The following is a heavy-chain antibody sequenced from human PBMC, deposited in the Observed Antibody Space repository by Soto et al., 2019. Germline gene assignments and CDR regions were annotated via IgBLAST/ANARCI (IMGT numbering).Heavy chain of an antibody. Sequence: SLPHSVSWTVADGNIISVGYYCSCIRQHPGKGLEWSGYVYYSGSTNDNPALKSRVTISVDTSKNQFSLKLSSVTAADTAVYYCASSPKNPVYYDFWSGYYPYYYGMDVWGQGTTVTVSS. CDR3: ASSPKNPVYYDFWSGYYPYYYGMDV. V-gene: IGHV4-31*02. CDR2: VYYSGST. J-gene: IGHJ6*02. D-gene: IGHD3-3*01. CDR1: DGNIISVGYY.